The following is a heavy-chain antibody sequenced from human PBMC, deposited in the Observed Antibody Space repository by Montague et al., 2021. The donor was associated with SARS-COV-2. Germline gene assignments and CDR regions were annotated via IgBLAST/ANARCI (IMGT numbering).Heavy chain of an antibody. Sequence: SLRLSCSASGFTVSSNYMSWVRQAPGKGLEWVSVIYSCGSTYYSDSVKGRFTISRHNSKNTLNLQMNSLRAEDMAVYYCARRRWLTDNWYFDLWGRGTLVTVSS. CDR1: GFTVSSNY. CDR2: IYSCGST. J-gene: IGHJ2*01. V-gene: IGHV3-53*04. CDR3: ARRRWLTDNWYFDL. D-gene: IGHD5-12*01.